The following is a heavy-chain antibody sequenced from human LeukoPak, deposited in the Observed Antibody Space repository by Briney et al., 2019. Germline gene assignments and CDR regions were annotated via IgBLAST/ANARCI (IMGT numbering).Heavy chain of an antibody. Sequence: SSETLSPTCAVYGGSFSGYYWSWIRQPPGKGLEWIGEINHSGSTNYNPSLKSRVTISVDTSKNQFSLKLSSVTAADTAVYYCARGRDGYNYGAFDIWGQGTMVTVSS. CDR2: INHSGST. CDR3: ARGRDGYNYGAFDI. D-gene: IGHD5-24*01. V-gene: IGHV4-34*01. J-gene: IGHJ3*02. CDR1: GGSFSGYY.